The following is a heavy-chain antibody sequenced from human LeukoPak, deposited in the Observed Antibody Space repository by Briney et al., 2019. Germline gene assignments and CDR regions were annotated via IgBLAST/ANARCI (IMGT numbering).Heavy chain of an antibody. CDR3: ARGKGYYDILTGYWNSGIAFDY. D-gene: IGHD3-9*01. V-gene: IGHV4-39*01. J-gene: IGHJ4*02. Sequence: SETLSLTCTVSGGSISSSSYYWGWIRQPPGKGLEWIGSIYYSGSTYYNPSLKSRVTISVDTSKNQFSLKLSSVTAADTAVYYCARGKGYYDILTGYWNSGIAFDYWGQGTLVTVSS. CDR1: GGSISSSSYY. CDR2: IYYSGST.